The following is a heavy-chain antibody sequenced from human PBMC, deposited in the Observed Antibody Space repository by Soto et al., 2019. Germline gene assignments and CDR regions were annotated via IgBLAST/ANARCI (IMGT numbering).Heavy chain of an antibody. CDR3: ARDRYYDTSGHYSGVGGFDY. Sequence: ESGGGVVPPGRSLRLSCAASGFTFSSYGMHWVRQAPGKGLEWVTFIWYDGSNKYYADSVKGRFTISRDKSKNTLYLQMNNLRAEDTAVYYCARDRYYDTSGHYSGVGGFDYWGQGTLVTVSS. V-gene: IGHV3-33*01. J-gene: IGHJ4*02. CDR1: GFTFSSYG. CDR2: IWYDGSNK. D-gene: IGHD3-22*01.